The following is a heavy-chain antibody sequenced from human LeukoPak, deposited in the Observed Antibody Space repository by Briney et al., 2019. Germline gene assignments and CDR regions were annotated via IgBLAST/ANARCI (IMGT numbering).Heavy chain of an antibody. CDR2: ISWNSGTI. CDR1: GFTFDDYP. Sequence: PGRSLRLSCAVSGFTFDDYPMHWVRQAPGKGLEWVSSISWNSGTIGYADSVKGRFTISRDNAKNSLYLQMNSLRPEDTAFYYCAKDISWGVVTTIFDYWGPGTLVTVSS. CDR3: AKDISWGVVTTIFDY. J-gene: IGHJ4*02. D-gene: IGHD2-21*02. V-gene: IGHV3-9*01.